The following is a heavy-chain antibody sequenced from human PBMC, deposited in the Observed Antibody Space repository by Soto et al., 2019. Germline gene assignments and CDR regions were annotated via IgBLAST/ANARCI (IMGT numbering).Heavy chain of an antibody. CDR3: AGDTQRDYFDS. Sequence: RSLTCTVSGGSITSDHWSWIRQPPGKGLEWIGYFSYSGSSNYNPSLKSRVTISVDTSKNQFSLKLSSVTAADTAVYYCAGDTQRDYFDSWGQGTLVTVSS. J-gene: IGHJ4*02. V-gene: IGHV4-59*01. D-gene: IGHD6-25*01. CDR2: FSYSGSS. CDR1: GGSITSDH.